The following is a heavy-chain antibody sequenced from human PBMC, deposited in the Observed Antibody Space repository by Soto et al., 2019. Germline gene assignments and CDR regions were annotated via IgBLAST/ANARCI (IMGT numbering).Heavy chain of an antibody. CDR3: ASSLPYYYILTGSVGLFDI. CDR1: GYTFTSYY. CDR2: INPSGGST. Sequence: ASVKVSCKASGYTFTSYYMHWVRQAPGQGLEWMGIINPSGGSTSYAQKFQGRVTMTRDTSTSTVYMELSSLRSEDTAVYYCASSLPYYYILTGSVGLFDIWGQGTMVTVSS. D-gene: IGHD3-9*01. J-gene: IGHJ3*02. V-gene: IGHV1-46*01.